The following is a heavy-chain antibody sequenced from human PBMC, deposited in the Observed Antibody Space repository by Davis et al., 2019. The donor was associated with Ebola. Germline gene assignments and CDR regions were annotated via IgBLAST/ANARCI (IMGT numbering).Heavy chain of an antibody. D-gene: IGHD3-10*01. CDR3: ARGDYYGAGSQIEY. CDR2: LSYSGST. Sequence: MPSDPLSLTCTPSGGPISSYYCSWTRQPQGKGLQRIGYLSYSGSTNYNPSRTRQVTISVDTYKKQFSLKLSSVTTADAAVYYCARGDYYGAGSQIEYWGQGTLVTVSS. J-gene: IGHJ4*02. CDR1: GGPISSYY. V-gene: IGHV4-59*01.